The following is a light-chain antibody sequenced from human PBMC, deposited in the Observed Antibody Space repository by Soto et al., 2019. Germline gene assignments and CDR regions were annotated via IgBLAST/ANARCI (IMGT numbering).Light chain of an antibody. Sequence: DIQMTQSPSTLSASVEDRATITCRASQSLDSWLAWYQQKPGKPPKLLIYKTAILEFGVPSRFSGRESGTLFTLPVSSLQPDDFVTYYCQQYHSFSTFGQGTKVEI. J-gene: IGKJ1*01. CDR3: QQYHSFST. V-gene: IGKV1-5*03. CDR2: KTA. CDR1: QSLDSW.